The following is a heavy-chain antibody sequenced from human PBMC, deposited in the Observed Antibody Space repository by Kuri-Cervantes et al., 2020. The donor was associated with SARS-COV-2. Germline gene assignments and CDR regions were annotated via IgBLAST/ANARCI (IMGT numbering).Heavy chain of an antibody. D-gene: IGHD6-19*01. Sequence: LSCTVSGGSISSSSYYWGWIRQPPGKGLEWIGSIYYSGSTYYNPSLKSRVTISVDTSKNQFSLKLSSVTAADTAVYYCARGPLGQWLAYAFDIWGQGTMVTVSS. CDR1: GGSISSSSYY. J-gene: IGHJ3*02. V-gene: IGHV4-39*07. CDR3: ARGPLGQWLAYAFDI. CDR2: IYYSGST.